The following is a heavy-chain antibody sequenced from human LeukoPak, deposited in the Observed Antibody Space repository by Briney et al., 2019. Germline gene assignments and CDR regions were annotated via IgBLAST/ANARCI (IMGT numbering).Heavy chain of an antibody. CDR1: GFTFSSYS. J-gene: IGHJ1*01. V-gene: IGHV3-21*01. CDR3: ARDRAYGGNSVMDFQR. Sequence: PGGSLRLSCAASGFTFSSYSMNWVRQAPGKGLEWVSSISSSSSYIYYADSVKGRFTISRDNAKNSLYLQMNSLRAEDTAVYYCARDRAYGGNSVMDFQRWGQGTLVTVSS. CDR2: ISSSSSYI. D-gene: IGHD4-23*01.